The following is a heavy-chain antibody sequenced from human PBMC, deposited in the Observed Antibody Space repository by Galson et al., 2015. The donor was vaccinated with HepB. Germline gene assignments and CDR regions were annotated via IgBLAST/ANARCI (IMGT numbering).Heavy chain of an antibody. J-gene: IGHJ3*02. CDR2: MNPNSGNT. V-gene: IGHV1-8*01. D-gene: IGHD3-16*01. CDR1: GYTFTSFD. Sequence: SVKVSCKASGYTFTSFDINWVRQATGQGLEWMGWMNPNSGNTGYAQKFQGRVTMTRNTSISTAYMELSSLRSEDTPVYYCTRGRGRSHWAAFDIWGQGTMVTVSS. CDR3: TRGRGRSHWAAFDI.